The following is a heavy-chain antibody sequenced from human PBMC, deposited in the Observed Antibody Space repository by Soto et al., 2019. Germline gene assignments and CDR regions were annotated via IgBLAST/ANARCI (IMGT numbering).Heavy chain of an antibody. V-gene: IGHV3-30-3*01. CDR3: ARGDSSSWGMDV. J-gene: IGHJ6*02. CDR2: IAYDGSNK. D-gene: IGHD6-13*01. Sequence: QVQLVESGGGVVQPGRPLRLSCAASRFTFSSYAMHWVRQAPGKGLEWVAVIAYDGSNKYYADSVKGRFTISRDNSKNTLYLQINSLRAEDTAVYYCARGDSSSWGMDVWGQGTTVTASS. CDR1: RFTFSSYA.